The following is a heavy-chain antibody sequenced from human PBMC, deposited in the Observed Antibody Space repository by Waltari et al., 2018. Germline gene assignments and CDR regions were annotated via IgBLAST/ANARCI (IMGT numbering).Heavy chain of an antibody. J-gene: IGHJ4*02. CDR2: IRYDGSNK. D-gene: IGHD2-15*01. Sequence: QVQLVESGGGVVQPGGSLRLSCAASGFTFSSYGMHLVRQAPGKGLEWVAFIRYDGSNKYYADSVKGRFTISRDNSKNTLYLQMNSLRAEDTAVYYCAKDSCSGGSCYSVDYWGQGTLVTVSS. V-gene: IGHV3-30*02. CDR1: GFTFSSYG. CDR3: AKDSCSGGSCYSVDY.